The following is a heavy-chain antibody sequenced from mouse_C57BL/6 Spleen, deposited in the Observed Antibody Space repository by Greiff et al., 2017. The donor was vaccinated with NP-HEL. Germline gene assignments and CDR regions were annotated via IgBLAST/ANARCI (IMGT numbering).Heavy chain of an antibody. V-gene: IGHV1-50*01. D-gene: IGHD2-3*01. J-gene: IGHJ2*01. CDR1: GYTFTSYW. CDR2: IDPSDSYT. CDR3: ARIYDGYYIDY. Sequence: VQLQQPGAELVKPGASVKLSCKASGYTFTSYWMQWVKQRPGQGLEWIGEIDPSDSYTNYNQKFKGKATLTVDTSSSTAYMQLSSLTSEDSAVYYCARIYDGYYIDYWGQGTTLTVSS.